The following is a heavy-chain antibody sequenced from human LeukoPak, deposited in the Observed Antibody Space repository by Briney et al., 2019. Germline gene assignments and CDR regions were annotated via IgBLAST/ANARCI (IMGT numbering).Heavy chain of an antibody. Sequence: GGSLRLSCAASEFTVSRNYMSWVRQAPGKGLEWVSVISFNGRNTYYGDSVKGRLTISRDNAKNTLYLQMNSLRAEETAVYYCARGSGSGSYDSWGQGTLVTVSP. CDR1: EFTVSRNY. J-gene: IGHJ4*02. V-gene: IGHV3-53*01. D-gene: IGHD3-10*01. CDR3: ARGSGSGSYDS. CDR2: ISFNGRNT.